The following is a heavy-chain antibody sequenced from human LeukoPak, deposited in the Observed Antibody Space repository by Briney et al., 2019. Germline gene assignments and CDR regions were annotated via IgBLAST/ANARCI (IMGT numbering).Heavy chain of an antibody. CDR1: GYTFTSYA. CDR2: INAGNGNT. D-gene: IGHD6-19*01. J-gene: IGHJ4*02. CDR3: ARRGLYSSGWYYFDY. Sequence: ASVTVSCKGSGYTFTSYAMHWVRQAPGQRLEWMGWINAGNGNTKYSQKFQGRVTITRDTSASTAYMELSSLRSEDTAVYYCARRGLYSSGWYYFDYWGQGTLVTVSS. V-gene: IGHV1-3*01.